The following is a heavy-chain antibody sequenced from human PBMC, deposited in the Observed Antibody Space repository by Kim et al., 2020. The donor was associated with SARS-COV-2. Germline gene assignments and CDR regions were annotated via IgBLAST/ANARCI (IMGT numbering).Heavy chain of an antibody. CDR1: GGSISSSSCY. Sequence: SETLSLTCTVSGGSISSSSCYWSWIRQPPGKGLEWIGSIYYSGSTYYNPSLKNRVTISVDTSKNQLALKLSSVTAADTAVYYCARHGGGSTVLVVYAAYFDYWGQGTLVTVSS. CDR3: ARHGGGSTVLVVYAAYFDY. J-gene: IGHJ4*02. V-gene: IGHV4-39*01. CDR2: IYYSGST. D-gene: IGHD2-8*02.